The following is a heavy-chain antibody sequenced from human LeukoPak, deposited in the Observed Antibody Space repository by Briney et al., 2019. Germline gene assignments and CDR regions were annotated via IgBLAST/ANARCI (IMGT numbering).Heavy chain of an antibody. CDR3: ARGRSWLDP. Sequence: PSDTLSLTCAVYGGSFSGYYWSWIRQPPGKGLEWLGYIYYIGSTYYNPPLKSRVTISVDTSKNQFSLRLSSVTAADTAVYYCARGRSWLDPWGEGTLVTVSS. CDR2: IYYIGST. CDR1: GGSFSGYY. J-gene: IGHJ5*02. V-gene: IGHV4-59*07.